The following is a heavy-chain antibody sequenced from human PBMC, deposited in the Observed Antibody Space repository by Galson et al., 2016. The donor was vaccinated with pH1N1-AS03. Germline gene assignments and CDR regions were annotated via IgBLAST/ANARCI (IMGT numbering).Heavy chain of an antibody. D-gene: IGHD4-23*01. CDR3: AKDRVRFQVTESSAFDI. J-gene: IGHJ3*02. CDR2: IRYDGSNT. CDR1: GFTFSSYG. Sequence: SLRLSCAASGFTFSSYGLHWIRQAPGEGLEWVTFIRYDGSNTYYVDSVRGRFTISRDNSKNMLYLQMNSLRAEDSAAYYCAKDRVRFQVTESSAFDIWGQGTMVTVSS. V-gene: IGHV3-30*02.